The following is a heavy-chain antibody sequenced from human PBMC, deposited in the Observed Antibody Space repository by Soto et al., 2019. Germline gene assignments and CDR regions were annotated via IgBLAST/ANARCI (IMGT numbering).Heavy chain of an antibody. V-gene: IGHV3-23*01. D-gene: IGHD6-13*01. CDR1: GFPLSSYV. Sequence: GESLKISCVASGFPLSSYVLYWVRQAPGRGLEWVSAISVGGGTTYYADSVKGRFTISRDDSKDTLYLQMNSLRVEDTGVYYCAKLGVRLATAGVDYWGQGTLVTVSS. CDR2: ISVGGGTT. CDR3: AKLGVRLATAGVDY. J-gene: IGHJ4*02.